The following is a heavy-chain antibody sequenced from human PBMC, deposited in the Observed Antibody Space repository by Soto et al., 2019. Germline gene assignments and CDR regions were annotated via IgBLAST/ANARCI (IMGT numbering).Heavy chain of an antibody. CDR2: IYYSGST. V-gene: IGHV4-4*02. J-gene: IGHJ5*02. Sequence: PSETLSLTCAVSGGSISSSNWWSWVRQPPGKGLEWIGYIYYSGSTYYNPSLKSRVTISVDTSKNQFSLKLSSVTAADTAVYYCARDYGSRFDPWGQGTLVTVSS. D-gene: IGHD3-10*01. CDR3: ARDYGSRFDP. CDR1: GGSISSSNW.